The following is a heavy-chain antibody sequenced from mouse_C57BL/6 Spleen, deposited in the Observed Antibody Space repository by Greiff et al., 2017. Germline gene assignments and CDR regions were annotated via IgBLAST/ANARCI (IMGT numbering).Heavy chain of an antibody. J-gene: IGHJ1*03. CDR3: ARKSPHWDGGDWYFDV. CDR2: IWTGGGT. D-gene: IGHD4-1*01. Sequence: VQVVESGPGLVAPSQSLSITCTVSGFSLTSYAISWVRQPPGKGLEWLGVIWTGGGTNYNSALKSRLSISKDNSKSQVFLKMNSLQTDDTARYYCARKSPHWDGGDWYFDVWGTGTTVTVSS. CDR1: GFSLTSYA. V-gene: IGHV2-9-1*01.